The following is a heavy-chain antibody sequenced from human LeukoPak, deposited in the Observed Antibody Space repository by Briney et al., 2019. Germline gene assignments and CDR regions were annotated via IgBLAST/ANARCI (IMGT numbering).Heavy chain of an antibody. J-gene: IGHJ3*02. CDR1: GGSISSGSYY. CDR3: ARSPAFDI. Sequence: PSQTLSLTCTVSGGSISSGSYYWSWIRQPAGKGLEWIGRIYTSGSTNYNPSLKSRVTMSVDTSKNQFSLKLSSVTAADTAVYYCARSPAFDIWGQGTMVTVSS. V-gene: IGHV4-61*02. CDR2: IYTSGST.